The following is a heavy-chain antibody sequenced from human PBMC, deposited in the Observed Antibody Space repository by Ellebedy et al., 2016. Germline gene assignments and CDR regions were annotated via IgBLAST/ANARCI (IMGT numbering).Heavy chain of an antibody. CDR3: VKGASSGSWVTMEY. D-gene: IGHD6-13*01. Sequence: GESLKISCVVSGFSVSSNYLSWVRQAPGKGLEWVSVIYAGGSTFYADSVKGRFTISRDNSRNTLYLQMNSLRVEDTALYYCVKGASSGSWVTMEYWGQGALVTVSS. CDR2: IYAGGST. J-gene: IGHJ4*02. V-gene: IGHV3-66*01. CDR1: GFSVSSNY.